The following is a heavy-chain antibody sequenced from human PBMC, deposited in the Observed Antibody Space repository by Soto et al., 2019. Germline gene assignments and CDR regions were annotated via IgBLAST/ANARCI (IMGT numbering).Heavy chain of an antibody. D-gene: IGHD2-8*01. V-gene: IGHV4-38-2*02. CDR2: IYHSGST. CDR3: ARDGVVLMVYAIPAARCFDY. CDR1: GYSISSGYY. J-gene: IGHJ4*02. Sequence: XETLSLTCAVSGYSISSGYYWGWIRQPPVKGLEWIGSIYHSGSTYYNPSLKSRVTISVDTSKNQFSLKLSSVTAADTAVYYCARDGVVLMVYAIPAARCFDYWGQGTLVTVSS.